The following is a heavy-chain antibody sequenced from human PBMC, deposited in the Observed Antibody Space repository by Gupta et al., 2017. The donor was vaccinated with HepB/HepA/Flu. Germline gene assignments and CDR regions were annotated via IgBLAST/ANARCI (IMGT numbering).Heavy chain of an antibody. Sequence: EVQLLESGGGLVQPGGSLRLSCAASGFTFSSYAMSWVRQAPGKGLEWVSAISGSGGSTYYADSVKGRFTISRDNSKNTLYLQMNSLRAEETAVYYCAKDYGNCSSTSCYLWGYFDLWGRGTLVTVSS. D-gene: IGHD2-2*01. CDR3: AKDYGNCSSTSCYLWGYFDL. CDR2: ISGSGGST. V-gene: IGHV3-23*01. CDR1: GFTFSSYA. J-gene: IGHJ2*01.